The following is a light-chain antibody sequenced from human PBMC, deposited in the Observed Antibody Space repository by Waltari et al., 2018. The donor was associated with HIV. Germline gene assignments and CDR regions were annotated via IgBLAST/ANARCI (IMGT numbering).Light chain of an antibody. J-gene: IGLJ2*01. CDR1: TSNVRNNY. Sequence: QSVLAQQRSVSGTPGQTVNLSCSGSTSNVRNNYVYWYQQVTGVAPKLLIYRNNQRPSGVPDRFSGSKSGTSASLAISGLRTEDEAEYYCAVWDDRLSGRLFGGGTKVTVL. CDR3: AVWDDRLSGRL. V-gene: IGLV1-47*01. CDR2: RNN.